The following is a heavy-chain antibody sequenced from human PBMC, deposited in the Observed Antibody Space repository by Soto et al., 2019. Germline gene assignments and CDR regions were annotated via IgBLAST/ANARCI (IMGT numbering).Heavy chain of an antibody. V-gene: IGHV4-38-2*02. D-gene: IGHD6-19*01. CDR3: ARAHVMVVAGSPFDY. CDR1: GYSITSGSY. Sequence: PETLSLTCTVSGYSITSGSYWGWIRQSPGKGPEWIASIYHGGTTFYNPSLKSRVTVSVDTSNNQFSLKLRSVTAADTAVYYCARAHVMVVAGSPFDYWGHGTLVTVSS. CDR2: IYHGGTT. J-gene: IGHJ4*01.